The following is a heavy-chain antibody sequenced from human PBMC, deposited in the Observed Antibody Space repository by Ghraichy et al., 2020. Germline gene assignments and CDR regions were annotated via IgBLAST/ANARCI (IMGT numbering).Heavy chain of an antibody. J-gene: IGHJ6*02. Sequence: LSLTCAASGFTFSSYAMSWVRQAPGKGLEWVSAISGSGGSTYYADSVKGRFTISRDNSKNTLYLQMNSLRAEDTAVYYCAKSPNRNFWSGYRPPYGMDVWGLGTTVTGSS. D-gene: IGHD3-3*01. CDR3: AKSPNRNFWSGYRPPYGMDV. V-gene: IGHV3-23*01. CDR2: ISGSGGST. CDR1: GFTFSSYA.